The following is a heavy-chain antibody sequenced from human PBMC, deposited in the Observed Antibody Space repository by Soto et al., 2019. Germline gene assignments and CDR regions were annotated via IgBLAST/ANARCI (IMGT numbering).Heavy chain of an antibody. Sequence: SETLSLTCTVSGGSISSYYWSWIRQPPGKGLEWLGYIHNRGSTNYNPSLKSRVTISVDTSKNQFSLKLTSVTAADTAVYYCARIGGSGNSYLEALDYWGQGTLVTVSS. CDR1: GGSISSYY. CDR2: IHNRGST. V-gene: IGHV4-59*08. D-gene: IGHD3-10*01. CDR3: ARIGGSGNSYLEALDY. J-gene: IGHJ4*02.